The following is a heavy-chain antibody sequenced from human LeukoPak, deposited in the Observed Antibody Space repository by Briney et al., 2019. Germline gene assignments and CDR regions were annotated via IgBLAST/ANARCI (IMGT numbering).Heavy chain of an antibody. Sequence: GGSLRLSCAASGFTFDDYAMHWVRQAPGKGLEWVSGISWNSGSIGYADSVKGRFTISRDNAKNSLYLQMNSLRAEDTALYYCAKGARRTSSGYDYWGQGTLVTVSS. J-gene: IGHJ4*02. V-gene: IGHV3-9*01. D-gene: IGHD5-12*01. CDR3: AKGARRTSSGYDY. CDR1: GFTFDDYA. CDR2: ISWNSGSI.